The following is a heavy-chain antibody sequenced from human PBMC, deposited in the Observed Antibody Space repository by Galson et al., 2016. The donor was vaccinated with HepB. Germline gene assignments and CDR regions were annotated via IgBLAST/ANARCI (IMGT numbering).Heavy chain of an antibody. Sequence: SVKVSCKASGYTFTSYYMHWVRQAPGQGLEWMGIINPSGGSTSYAQKFQGRVTMTRDTSTSTVYMELSSLRSEDTAIYYCARDLYCYSCGWDYYYYNMDVGGKGTTCTVS. CDR3: ARDLYCYSCGWDYYYYNMDV. CDR2: INPSGGST. D-gene: IGHD2-15*01. CDR1: GYTFTSYY. J-gene: IGHJ6*03. V-gene: IGHV1-46*01.